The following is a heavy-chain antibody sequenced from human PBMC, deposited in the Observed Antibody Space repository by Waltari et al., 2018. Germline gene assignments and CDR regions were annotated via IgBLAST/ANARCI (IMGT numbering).Heavy chain of an antibody. D-gene: IGHD4-17*01. Sequence: QVQLQESGPGLVKPSETLSLTCTVSGYSISSGYYWGWIRQPPGKGLEWIGSIYHSGSTYYNPSLKSRVTISVDTSKNQFSLKLSSVTAADTAVYYCARDPPLTTVTTADYWGQGTLVTVSS. J-gene: IGHJ4*02. CDR3: ARDPPLTTVTTADY. CDR2: IYHSGST. V-gene: IGHV4-38-2*02. CDR1: GYSISSGYY.